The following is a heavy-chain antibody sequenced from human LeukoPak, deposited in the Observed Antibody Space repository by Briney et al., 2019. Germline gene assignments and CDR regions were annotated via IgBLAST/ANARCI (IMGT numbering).Heavy chain of an antibody. CDR3: ARHNVEYSSSLYFDY. J-gene: IGHJ4*02. CDR2: INHSGST. CDR1: GGSFSGYY. V-gene: IGHV4-34*01. Sequence: PSETLSLTCAVYGGSFSGYYWSWIRQPRGKGLEWIGEINHSGSTNYNPSLKSRVTISVDTSKNQFSLKLSSVTAADTAVYYCARHNVEYSSSLYFDYWGQGTLVTVSS. D-gene: IGHD6-6*01.